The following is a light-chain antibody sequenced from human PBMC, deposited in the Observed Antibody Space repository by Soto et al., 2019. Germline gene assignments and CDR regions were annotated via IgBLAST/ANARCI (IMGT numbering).Light chain of an antibody. CDR3: QSYDSSRSGRVV. CDR1: SSNIGAGYD. Sequence: QSVLTQPPSVSGAPGQRVTISCTGSSSNIGAGYDVHWYQQLPGTAPKLLIYGNSNRPSGVPDRFSGSKSGTSASLAITGLQAEDEADYYCQSYDSSRSGRVVFGGGTQLTVL. V-gene: IGLV1-40*01. J-gene: IGLJ2*01. CDR2: GNS.